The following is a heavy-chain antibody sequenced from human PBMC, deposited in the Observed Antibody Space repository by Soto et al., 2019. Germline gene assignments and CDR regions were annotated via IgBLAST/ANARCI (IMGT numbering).Heavy chain of an antibody. Sequence: QVQLVESGGGVVQPGRSLRLSCAASGFNFAMYGMNWVRQAPGKGLEWVAVIWYDGSDRYHADSVKGRFTISRDNSKNTLDLEMNSLRVEDTAVYYCVRGANDCGDDYFDYWGQGCLVTVSS. D-gene: IGHD4-17*01. CDR2: IWYDGSDR. CDR1: GFNFAMYG. CDR3: VRGANDCGDDYFDY. J-gene: IGHJ4*02. V-gene: IGHV3-33*01.